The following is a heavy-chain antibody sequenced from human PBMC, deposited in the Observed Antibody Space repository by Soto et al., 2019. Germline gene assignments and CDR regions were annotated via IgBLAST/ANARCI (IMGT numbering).Heavy chain of an antibody. CDR3: ARGHSTDCSNVVLSFFSNHEMDV. CDR1: GYSFTDYH. D-gene: IGHD2-8*01. Sequence: ASVKVSCKASGYSFTDYHIHWVRQAPGQGLEWLGRINPKSGGTSTAQKFQGWVTMTRDRSINTVYMELTRLRSDDTAVYFCARGHSTDCSNVVLSFFSNHEMDVWGQRTIVTV. J-gene: IGHJ6*02. V-gene: IGHV1-2*04. CDR2: INPKSGGT.